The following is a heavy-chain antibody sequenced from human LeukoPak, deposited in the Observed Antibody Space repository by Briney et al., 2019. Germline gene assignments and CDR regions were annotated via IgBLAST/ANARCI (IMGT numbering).Heavy chain of an antibody. Sequence: SQTLSLTCAISGDSVSSNSAAWNWIRQSPSRGLEWLGRTYYRSKWYNDYAVSVKGRITINPDTSKNQFSLQLNSVTPEDTAVYYCAREISGATTDRNYYYYGMDVWGQGTTVTVSS. CDR1: GDSVSSNSAA. CDR2: TYYRSKWYN. J-gene: IGHJ6*02. V-gene: IGHV6-1*01. D-gene: IGHD5-12*01. CDR3: AREISGATTDRNYYYYGMDV.